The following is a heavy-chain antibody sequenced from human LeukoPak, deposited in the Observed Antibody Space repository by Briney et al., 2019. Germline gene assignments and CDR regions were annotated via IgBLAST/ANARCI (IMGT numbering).Heavy chain of an antibody. CDR3: ARDWCSGGSCYARWLQFYFDY. Sequence: GGSLRLSCAASGLTVSSNYMSWVRQAPGKGLEWVAVISYDGSNKYYADSVKGRFTISRDNSKNTLYLQMDSLRAEDTAVYYCARDWCSGGSCYARWLQFYFDYWGQGTLVTVSS. J-gene: IGHJ4*02. D-gene: IGHD2-15*01. CDR2: ISYDGSNK. CDR1: GLTVSSNY. V-gene: IGHV3-30-3*01.